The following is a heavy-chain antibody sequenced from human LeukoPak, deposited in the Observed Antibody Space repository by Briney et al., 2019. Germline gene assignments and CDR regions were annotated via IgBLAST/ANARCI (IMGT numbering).Heavy chain of an antibody. J-gene: IGHJ4*02. CDR2: IYYSGST. V-gene: IGHV4-59*01. CDR3: ARNYGGAYYLDY. D-gene: IGHD4/OR15-4a*01. Sequence: PSETLSLTCTVSGGSISSYYWSWIRQPPGKGLEWIGYIYYSGSTNYNPSLKSRVTISVDTSKNQFSLKLSSVTAADTAVYYCARNYGGAYYLDYWGQGTLVTVSS. CDR1: GGSISSYY.